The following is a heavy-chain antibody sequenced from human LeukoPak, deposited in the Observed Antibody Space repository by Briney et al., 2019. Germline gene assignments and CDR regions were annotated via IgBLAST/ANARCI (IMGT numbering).Heavy chain of an antibody. J-gene: IGHJ4*02. CDR2: IYYSGST. D-gene: IGHD2-15*01. V-gene: IGHV4-59*05. Sequence: SETLSLTCTVSGGSISSYYWSWIRQPPGKGLEWIGSIYYSGSTYYNPSLKSRVTISVDTSKNQFSLKLSSVTAADTAVYYCARLFGLLPDYWGQGTLVTVSS. CDR3: ARLFGLLPDY. CDR1: GGSISSYY.